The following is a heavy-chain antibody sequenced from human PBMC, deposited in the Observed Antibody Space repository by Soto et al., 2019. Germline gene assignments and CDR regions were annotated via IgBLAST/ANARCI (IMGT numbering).Heavy chain of an antibody. J-gene: IGHJ4*02. CDR2: ISYDGSNK. CDR3: ANERSFIFDY. Sequence: QVQLVESGGGVVQPGRSLRLSCAASGFTFSSYGMHWVRQAPGKGLEWVAVISYDGSNKYYAESVKGRFTISRDNSKNTLYLQMNSLRAEDTAVYYCANERSFIFDYWGQGTLVTVSS. V-gene: IGHV3-30*18. D-gene: IGHD4-17*01. CDR1: GFTFSSYG.